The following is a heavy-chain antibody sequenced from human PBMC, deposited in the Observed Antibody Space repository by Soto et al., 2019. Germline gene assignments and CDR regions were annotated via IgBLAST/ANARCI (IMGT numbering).Heavy chain of an antibody. CDR2: INPNSGGT. Sequence: ASVKVSCKASGYTFTGYYMHWVRQAPGQGLEWMGWINPNSGGTNYAQKFQGWVTMTRDTSISTAYMELSRLRSDDPAVYYCARGDSSSWYIPRVDGMDVWGQGTTVTVSS. CDR3: ARGDSSSWYIPRVDGMDV. V-gene: IGHV1-2*04. D-gene: IGHD6-13*01. J-gene: IGHJ6*02. CDR1: GYTFTGYY.